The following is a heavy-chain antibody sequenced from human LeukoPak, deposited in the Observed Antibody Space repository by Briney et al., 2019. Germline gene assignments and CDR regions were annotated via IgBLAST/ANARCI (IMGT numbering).Heavy chain of an antibody. CDR2: IYHSGST. V-gene: IGHV4-30-2*01. CDR1: GGSISSGGYY. D-gene: IGHD6-13*01. J-gene: IGHJ4*02. CDR3: ARDGSGSWYKTFDN. Sequence: PSETLSLTCTVSGGSISSGGYYWSWIRQPPGKGLEWIGSIYHSGSTYYNPSLKSRVTISVDRSKNQFSLKLSSVTAADTAVYYCARDGSGSWYKTFDNWGQGTLVTVSS.